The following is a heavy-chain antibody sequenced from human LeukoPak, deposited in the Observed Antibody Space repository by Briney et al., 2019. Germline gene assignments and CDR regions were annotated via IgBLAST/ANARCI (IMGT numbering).Heavy chain of an antibody. D-gene: IGHD3-3*01. CDR1: GGSFSGYY. J-gene: IGHJ4*02. Sequence: PSETLSLTRAVYGGSFSGYYWSWIRQPPGKGLEWIGEINHSGSTNYNPSLKSRVTISVDTSKNQFSLKLSSVTAADTAVYYCAGQIHYDFWSGNHDYWGQGTLVTVSS. V-gene: IGHV4-34*01. CDR3: AGQIHYDFWSGNHDY. CDR2: INHSGST.